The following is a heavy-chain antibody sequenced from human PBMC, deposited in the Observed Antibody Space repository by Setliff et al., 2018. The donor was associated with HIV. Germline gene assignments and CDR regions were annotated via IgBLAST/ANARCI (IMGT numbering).Heavy chain of an antibody. CDR3: ARHAIVDTAGRGFDY. CDR2: INHSGST. J-gene: IGHJ4*02. CDR1: GGSFSGYY. D-gene: IGHD5-18*01. Sequence: TCAVYGGSFSGYYWSWIRQPPGKGLEWIGEINHSGSTNYNPSLKSRVSISIDTSKNQFSLKLHSVTATDTAVYYCARHAIVDTAGRGFDYWGQGTLVTVSS. V-gene: IGHV4-34*01.